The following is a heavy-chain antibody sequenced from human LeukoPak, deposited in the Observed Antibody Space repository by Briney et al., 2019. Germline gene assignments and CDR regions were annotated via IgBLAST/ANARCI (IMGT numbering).Heavy chain of an antibody. D-gene: IGHD2-15*01. J-gene: IGHJ4*02. CDR3: VRDPCSGGSCYSAH. Sequence: GGSLRLSCAASGFTFGPYTMNWVRQAPGKGLEWVSYISSSSDTIYYADSVKGRFTISRDNAKNTLSLQMNSLRAEDTAVYYCVRDPCSGGSCYSAHWGQGTLVTVSS. CDR2: ISSSSDTI. CDR1: GFTFGPYT. V-gene: IGHV3-48*04.